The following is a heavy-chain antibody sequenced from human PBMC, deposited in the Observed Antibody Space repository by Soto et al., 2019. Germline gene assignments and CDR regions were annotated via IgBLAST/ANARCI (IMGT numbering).Heavy chain of an antibody. CDR3: ARPIPRWSYHYGMDV. CDR1: EFTFSSYA. CDR2: ISFDGSKE. Sequence: QLVESGGRGVQPGRSLRLSCEASEFTFSSYAMHWVRQAPGRGLEWVALISFDGSKEYYADSVKGRFIISRDNSRSMVYLQMDSLRPDDTANYYCARPIPRWSYHYGMDVWGQGTTVTVSS. V-gene: IGHV3-30*03. D-gene: IGHD2-15*01. J-gene: IGHJ6*02.